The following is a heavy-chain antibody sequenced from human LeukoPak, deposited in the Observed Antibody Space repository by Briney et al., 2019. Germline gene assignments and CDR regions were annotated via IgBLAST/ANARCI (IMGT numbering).Heavy chain of an antibody. CDR1: GGTFSSYA. Sequence: ASVKVSCKASGGTFSSYAISWVRQAPGQGLEWMGWINAGNGNTKYSQKFQGRVTITRDTSASTAYMELSSLRSEDTAVYYCARDYVGGDFWSGYYTESLDYWGQGTLVTVSS. CDR3: ARDYVGGDFWSGYYTESLDY. D-gene: IGHD3-3*01. CDR2: INAGNGNT. V-gene: IGHV1-3*01. J-gene: IGHJ4*02.